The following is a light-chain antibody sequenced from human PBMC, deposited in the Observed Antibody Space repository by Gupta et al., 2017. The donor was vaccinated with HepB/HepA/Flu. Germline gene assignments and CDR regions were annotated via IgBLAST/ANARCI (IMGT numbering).Light chain of an antibody. CDR3: QQEGKIPYT. Sequence: EIVLTQSPGTLSLSPGETATLSCRASQSVTSNYLAWYQHKVGQAPRLLIYGASTRATGIPDRFSRSGSVTEFTLTISILEPEHFTAHYCQQEGKIPYTFGPSSKVVIE. V-gene: IGKV3-20*01. CDR1: QSVTSNY. J-gene: IGKJ3*01. CDR2: GAS.